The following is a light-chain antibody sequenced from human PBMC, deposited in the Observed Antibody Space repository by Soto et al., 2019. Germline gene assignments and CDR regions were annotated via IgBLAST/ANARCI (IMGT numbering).Light chain of an antibody. V-gene: IGKV3-20*01. CDR2: DAS. Sequence: EIVLTQSPGTLSLSPGERATLSCRASQSVRSSYLAWYQQQPGQAPRLLIYDASSRATGMPDRFSGSGSGTEFTLTISRLEPEDIAVYYRQQYGSSLSITFGQGTRLEIK. CDR3: QQYGSSLSIT. J-gene: IGKJ5*01. CDR1: QSVRSSY.